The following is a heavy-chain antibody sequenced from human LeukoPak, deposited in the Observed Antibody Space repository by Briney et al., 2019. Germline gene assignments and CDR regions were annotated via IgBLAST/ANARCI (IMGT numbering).Heavy chain of an antibody. V-gene: IGHV3-48*04. Sequence: GGSLRLSCAASGFTFSSYSMNWVRQAPGKGLEWVSSISSSSSTKYYADSVKGRFTISRDNAMNSLFLQMNSLRAEDTAVYYCARGSGSYSYFDYWGQGTLVTVSS. J-gene: IGHJ4*02. CDR3: ARGSGSYSYFDY. D-gene: IGHD1-26*01. CDR1: GFTFSSYS. CDR2: ISSSSSTK.